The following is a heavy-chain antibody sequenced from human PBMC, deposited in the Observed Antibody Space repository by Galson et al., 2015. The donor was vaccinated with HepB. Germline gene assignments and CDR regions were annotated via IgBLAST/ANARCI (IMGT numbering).Heavy chain of an antibody. D-gene: IGHD3-16*01. Sequence: SVKVSCKASGGTFSSYAISWVRQAPGQGLEWMGGIIPIFGTANYAQKFQGRVTITADESTSTAYMELSSLRSEDTAVYYCAREPRIMITFGGVMGAFDIWGQGTMVTVSS. CDR3: AREPRIMITFGGVMGAFDI. V-gene: IGHV1-69*13. CDR2: IIPIFGTA. CDR1: GGTFSSYA. J-gene: IGHJ3*02.